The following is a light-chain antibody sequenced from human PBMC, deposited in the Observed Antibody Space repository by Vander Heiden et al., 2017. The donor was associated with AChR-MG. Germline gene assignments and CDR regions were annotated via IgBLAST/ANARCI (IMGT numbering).Light chain of an antibody. CDR1: QSISSY. J-gene: IGKJ1*01. Sequence: DIQMTQSPSSLSASVGDRVTITCRASQSISSYLNWYQQKPGKAPKLLIYAASSLQSGVPSRFSGSGSGTDFTLTISSLQPEDFATYDCQQSYSTPTWTCGQGTKVEIK. V-gene: IGKV1-39*01. CDR3: QQSYSTPTWT. CDR2: AAS.